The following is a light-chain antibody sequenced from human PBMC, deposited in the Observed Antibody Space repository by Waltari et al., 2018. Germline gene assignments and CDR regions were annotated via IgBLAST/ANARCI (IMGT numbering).Light chain of an antibody. CDR2: AAS. J-gene: IGKJ1*01. Sequence: DIQMTQSPSSLSASVGDRVTITCRASQSISSYFNWYQQKPGKAPNLLIYAASSLQSGVPSRFSGSGSGTDFTLTISSLQPEDFATYYCQQSYSTPETFGQGTKVEIK. CDR3: QQSYSTPET. CDR1: QSISSY. V-gene: IGKV1-39*01.